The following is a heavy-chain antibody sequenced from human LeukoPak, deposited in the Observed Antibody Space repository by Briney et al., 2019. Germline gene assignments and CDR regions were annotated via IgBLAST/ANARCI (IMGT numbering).Heavy chain of an antibody. CDR3: ARSIGMLYTVGGFDP. CDR2: VFYSGDT. CDR1: GDSISSRTHY. J-gene: IGHJ5*02. V-gene: IGHV4-39*02. Sequence: PSETLSLTCTVSGDSISSRTHYWGWIRQSPGKGLEWIASVFYSGDTYYNPSLKSRVTISVDTTNNHFSLKLTSVTASDTAVYYCARSIGMLYTVGGFDPWGQGALGTVSS. D-gene: IGHD2-8*01.